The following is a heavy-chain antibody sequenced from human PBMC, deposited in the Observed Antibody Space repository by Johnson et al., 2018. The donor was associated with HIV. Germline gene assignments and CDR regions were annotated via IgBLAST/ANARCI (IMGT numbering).Heavy chain of an antibody. D-gene: IGHD6-6*01. J-gene: IGHJ3*02. Sequence: QVQLVESGGGVVQPGRSLRLSCAASGFTFSSYAMHWVRQAPGKGLEWVAVISYDGSNKYYADSVKGRFTISRDNSKNTLYLQMNSLRAEDTAVYYRVRAVYSSSSSCAFDMWGQGTVVTVSS. V-gene: IGHV3-30*04. CDR3: VRAVYSSSSSCAFDM. CDR2: ISYDGSNK. CDR1: GFTFSSYA.